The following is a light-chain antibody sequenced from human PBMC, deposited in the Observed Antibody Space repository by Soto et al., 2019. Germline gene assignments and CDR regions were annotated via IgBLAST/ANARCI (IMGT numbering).Light chain of an antibody. CDR1: SSDVGGYDY. CDR2: DVS. V-gene: IGLV2-14*03. Sequence: QSALTQPASVSGSPGQSITISCTGTSSDVGGYDYVSWYQHHPGKAPKLMIYDVSNRPSGISSRFSGSKSGNTASLTISGLQAEDEADYYCSSYTSSVANVFGTGTKVTVL. CDR3: SSYTSSVANV. J-gene: IGLJ1*01.